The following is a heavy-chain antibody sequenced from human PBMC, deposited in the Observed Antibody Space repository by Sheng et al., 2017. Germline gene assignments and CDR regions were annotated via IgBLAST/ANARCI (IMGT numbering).Heavy chain of an antibody. Sequence: QVQVVESGGGVVQPGRFLRLSCVGTGFSFSSHVIHWVRQAPGRGLEWVSMISYDGSEKCYADAVKGRFTISRDNSKNTVFLQMNSLRPEDTDVYHCARDLYGSASYSCGMDVWGQGTTVTVSS. CDR2: ISYDGSEK. V-gene: IGHV3-30*01. J-gene: IGHJ6*02. CDR1: GFSFSSHV. D-gene: IGHD3-10*01. CDR3: ARDLYGSASYSCGMDV.